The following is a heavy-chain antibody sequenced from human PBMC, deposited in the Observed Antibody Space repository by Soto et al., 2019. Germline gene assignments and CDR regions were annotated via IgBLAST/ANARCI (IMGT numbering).Heavy chain of an antibody. CDR2: INHSGST. V-gene: IGHV4-34*01. Sequence: NPSETLSLTCAVYGGSFSGYYWSWIRQPPGKGLEWIGEINHSGSTNYNPSLKSRVTISVDTSKNQFSLKLSSVTAADTAVYYCARGVFYYGSGSYYTRINNWFDPWGQGTLVTVSS. J-gene: IGHJ5*02. D-gene: IGHD3-10*01. CDR3: ARGVFYYGSGSYYTRINNWFDP. CDR1: GGSFSGYY.